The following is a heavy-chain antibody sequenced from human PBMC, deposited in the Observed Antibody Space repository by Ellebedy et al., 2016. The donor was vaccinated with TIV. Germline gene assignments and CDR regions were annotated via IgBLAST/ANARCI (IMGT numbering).Heavy chain of an antibody. CDR3: AKDRPTVLRHYYDMDV. CDR1: GFTFSNYA. CDR2: ISRSGDAA. Sequence: PGGSLRLSCAASGFTFSNYAMSWVRQAPGKGLEWISLISRSGDAAFYADSVRGRFTISRDNSKNTLFLQMNSVRAEDTAVYYCAKDRPTVLRHYYDMDVWGQGTTVTVSS. J-gene: IGHJ6*02. D-gene: IGHD3-16*01. V-gene: IGHV3-23*01.